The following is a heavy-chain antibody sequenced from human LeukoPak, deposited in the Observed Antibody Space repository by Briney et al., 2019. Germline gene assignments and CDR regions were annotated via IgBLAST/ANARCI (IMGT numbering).Heavy chain of an antibody. J-gene: IGHJ5*02. D-gene: IGHD5-24*01. CDR2: IYSGGST. Sequence: GGSLRLSCAASGSTVSSNYMSWVRQAPGKGLEWVSVIYSGGSTYYADSVKGRFTISRDNSKNTLYLQMNSLRAEDTAVYYCARASRDGTENWCDPWGQGTLVTVSS. CDR3: ARASRDGTENWCDP. CDR1: GSTVSSNY. V-gene: IGHV3-66*01.